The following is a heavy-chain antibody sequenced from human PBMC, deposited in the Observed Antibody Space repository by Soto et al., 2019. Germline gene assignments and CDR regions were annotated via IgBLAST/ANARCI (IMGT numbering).Heavy chain of an antibody. V-gene: IGHV1-18*01. J-gene: IGHJ6*02. D-gene: IGHD1-1*01. CDR3: ARDPGDWNDVNYYYGMDV. Sequence: QVQLVQSGAEVKKPGASVKVSCKASGYTFTSYGISWVRQAPGQGLEWMGWISAYNGNTNYAQKLQGRVTMTTDTSTSTAYVELRSLRSDDTAVYYCARDPGDWNDVNYYYGMDVWGQGTTVTVSS. CDR1: GYTFTSYG. CDR2: ISAYNGNT.